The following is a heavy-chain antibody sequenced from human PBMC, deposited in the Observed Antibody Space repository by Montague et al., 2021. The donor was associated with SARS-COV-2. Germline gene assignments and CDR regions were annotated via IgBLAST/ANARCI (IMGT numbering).Heavy chain of an antibody. CDR3: ARGRRPVVVPGPGPAGRAFDI. J-gene: IGHJ3*02. CDR1: GGSFSNYY. CDR2: VNQSGTT. V-gene: IGHV4-34*01. D-gene: IGHD2-2*01. Sequence: SETLSLTCAISGGSFSNYYWSWIRQPPGQGLEWIGEVNQSGTTIYNPSVKSGVTISEDTSKNQFYLRLNSVTAADTAVYYCARGRRPVVVPGPGPAGRAFDIWGQGTMVTVS.